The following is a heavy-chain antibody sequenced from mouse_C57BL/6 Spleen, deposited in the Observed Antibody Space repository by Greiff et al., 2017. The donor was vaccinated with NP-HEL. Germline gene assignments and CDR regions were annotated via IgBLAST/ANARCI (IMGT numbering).Heavy chain of an antibody. CDR3: ARGEVRGYFDY. V-gene: IGHV1-82*01. Sequence: QVQLKQSGPELVKPGASVKISCKASGYAFSSSWMNWVKQRPGKGLEWIGRIYPGDGDTNYNGKFKGKATLTADKSSSTAYMQLSSLTSEDSAVYFCARGEVRGYFDYWGQGTTLTVSS. CDR1: GYAFSSSW. J-gene: IGHJ2*01. D-gene: IGHD2-14*01. CDR2: IYPGDGDT.